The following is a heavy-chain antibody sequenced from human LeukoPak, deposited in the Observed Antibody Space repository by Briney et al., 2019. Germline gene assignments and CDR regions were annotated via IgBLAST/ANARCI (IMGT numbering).Heavy chain of an antibody. J-gene: IGHJ4*02. D-gene: IGHD6-13*01. Sequence: GGSLRLSCAASGFTFSSYSMNWVRQAPGKGLEWVSSISSSSSYIYYADSVKGRFTISRDNAKNSLYLQMNSLRAEDTAVYYCARDEGSSPHFDYWGQGTLVTVSS. CDR2: ISSSSSYI. CDR3: ARDEGSSPHFDY. V-gene: IGHV3-21*01. CDR1: GFTFSSYS.